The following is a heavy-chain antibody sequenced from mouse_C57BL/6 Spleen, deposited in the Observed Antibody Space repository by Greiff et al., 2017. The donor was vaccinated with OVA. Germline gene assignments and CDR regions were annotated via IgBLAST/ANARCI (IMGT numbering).Heavy chain of an antibody. CDR2: IDPSDSYT. Sequence: QVQLQQPGAELVKPGASVKLSCKASGYTFTSYWMQWVKQRPGQGLEWIGEIDPSDSYTNYNQKFKGKATLTVDTSSSTAYMQLSSLTSEDSAVYYCATHRGTGMDYCDYWGQGTTLTVSS. J-gene: IGHJ2*01. D-gene: IGHD4-1*01. CDR1: GYTFTSYW. CDR3: ATHRGTGMDYCDY. V-gene: IGHV1-50*01.